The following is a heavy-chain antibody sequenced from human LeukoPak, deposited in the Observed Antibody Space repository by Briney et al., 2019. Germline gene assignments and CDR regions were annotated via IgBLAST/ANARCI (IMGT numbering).Heavy chain of an antibody. V-gene: IGHV1-69*04. CDR1: GGTFSSYA. D-gene: IGHD4-4*01. J-gene: IGHJ3*02. CDR2: IIPILGIA. CDR3: ARGYSNYVPPTI. Sequence: GASVKVSCKASGGTFSSYAISWVRQAPGQGLEWMGRIIPILGIANYAQKFQGRVTITADKSTSTAYMELSSLRSEDTAVYYCARGYSNYVPPTIWGQGTMVTVSS.